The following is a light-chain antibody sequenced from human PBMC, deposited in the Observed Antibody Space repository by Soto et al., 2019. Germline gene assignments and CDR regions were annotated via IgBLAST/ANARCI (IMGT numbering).Light chain of an antibody. CDR1: QSLLYSSNNKNF. CDR2: WAS. CDR3: QQYYSAPYT. Sequence: DIVMTQTPDSLAVSLGERATIDCKSSQSLLYSSNNKNFLAWYQHKPGQPPQLLIYWASTRESGVPDRFSGCGSGTDFTLTISGLQAVDGAGYYCQQYYSAPYTFGQGTRLQIK. J-gene: IGKJ2*01. V-gene: IGKV4-1*01.